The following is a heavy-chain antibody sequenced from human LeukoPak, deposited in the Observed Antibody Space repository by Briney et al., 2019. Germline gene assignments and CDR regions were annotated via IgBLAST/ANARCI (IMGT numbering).Heavy chain of an antibody. V-gene: IGHV4-31*03. J-gene: IGHJ4*02. CDR3: ARRDYDSSGYYFY. Sequence: SQTLSLTCTVSGGSISSGGYYWSWIRQHPGKGLEWIGYIYYSGSTYYNPSLKSRVTISVDTSKNQFSLKLSSVAAADTAVYYCARRDYDSSGYYFYWGQGTLVTVSS. D-gene: IGHD3-22*01. CDR1: GGSISSGGYY. CDR2: IYYSGST.